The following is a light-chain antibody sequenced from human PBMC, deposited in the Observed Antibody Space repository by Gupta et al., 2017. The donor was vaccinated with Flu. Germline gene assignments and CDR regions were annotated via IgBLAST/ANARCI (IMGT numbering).Light chain of an antibody. Sequence: SVLTQPPSVSGTPGQRVTVSCSGRSSNIGTKIVNWYQQLPGTAPKLLIYGNDKRPSGVPDRFSGSKSGTSASLAISGLQSEDEADYYCATWDDSLNGWVFGGGTKLTVL. J-gene: IGLJ3*02. CDR1: SSNIGTKI. CDR2: GND. CDR3: ATWDDSLNGWV. V-gene: IGLV1-44*01.